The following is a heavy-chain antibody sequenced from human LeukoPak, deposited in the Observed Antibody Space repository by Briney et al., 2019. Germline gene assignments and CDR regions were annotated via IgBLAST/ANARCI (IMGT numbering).Heavy chain of an antibody. V-gene: IGHV4-39*07. CDR3: ARRSGSYVY. D-gene: IGHD1-26*01. Sequence: SETLSLTCTVSGGSISSGSYYWGWIRQPSGKGLEWIGSIYYSGSTYYNPSLNPSLKSRVTISVDTSKNQFSLNLRSVTAADTAVYYCARRSGSYVYWGQGTLVTVSS. J-gene: IGHJ4*02. CDR1: GGSISSGSYY. CDR2: IYYSGST.